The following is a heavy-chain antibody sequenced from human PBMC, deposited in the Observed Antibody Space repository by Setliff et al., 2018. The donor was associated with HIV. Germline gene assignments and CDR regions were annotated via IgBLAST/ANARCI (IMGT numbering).Heavy chain of an antibody. J-gene: IGHJ6*02. D-gene: IGHD1-7*01. CDR2: IDGDGSGT. Sequence: PGGSLRLSCAASGFTFSTYGMHWVSRIDGDGSGTSYADSVQGRFTISRDNAKNTLYLQMNSLRADDTAVYYCARGRNRNYVVYGMDVWGQGTTVTVSS. V-gene: IGHV3-74*01. CDR3: ARGRNRNYVVYGMDV. CDR1: GFTFSTYG.